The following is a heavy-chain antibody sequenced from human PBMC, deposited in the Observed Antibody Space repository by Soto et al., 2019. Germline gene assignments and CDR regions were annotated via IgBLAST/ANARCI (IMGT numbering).Heavy chain of an antibody. V-gene: IGHV3-15*07. CDR2: IKSKTDGGTT. Sequence: GGSLRLSCAASGFTFSNAWMNWVRQAPGKGLEWVGRIKSKTDGGTTDYAAPVKGRFTISRDDSKNTLYLQMNSLKTEDTAVYYCTTSSIWFGELLPPHYYYGMDVWGQGTTVTVSS. CDR3: TTSSIWFGELLPPHYYYGMDV. CDR1: GFTFSNAW. D-gene: IGHD3-10*01. J-gene: IGHJ6*02.